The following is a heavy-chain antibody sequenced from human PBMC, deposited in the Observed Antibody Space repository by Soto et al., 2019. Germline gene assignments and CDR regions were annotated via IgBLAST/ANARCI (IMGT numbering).Heavy chain of an antibody. CDR1: GASISSNGYY. J-gene: IGHJ4*02. CDR2: IFYSGTT. Sequence: SETLSLTCTVSGASISSNGYYWGWIRQPPGKGLEWIGSIFYSGTTHYNPSLRSRLSISLDTSKNVFSLKLSSLTAADTAIYYCATGAGWLRLDSRVCGQGTLVTVS. V-gene: IGHV4-39*02. CDR3: ATGAGWLRLDSRV. D-gene: IGHD5-12*01.